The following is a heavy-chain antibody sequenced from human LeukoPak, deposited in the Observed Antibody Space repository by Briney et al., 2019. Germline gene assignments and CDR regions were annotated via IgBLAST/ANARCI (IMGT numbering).Heavy chain of an antibody. CDR2: IIPIFGTA. CDR1: GGTFSSYA. Sequence: SVKVSCKASGGTFSSYAISWVRQAPGQGLEWMGGIIPIFGTANYAQKFQGRVTITADESTSTAYMELSSLRSEDTAVYYCARGAVTHSNWFDPWGQGTLVTVSS. D-gene: IGHD3-16*02. J-gene: IGHJ5*02. V-gene: IGHV1-69*13. CDR3: ARGAVTHSNWFDP.